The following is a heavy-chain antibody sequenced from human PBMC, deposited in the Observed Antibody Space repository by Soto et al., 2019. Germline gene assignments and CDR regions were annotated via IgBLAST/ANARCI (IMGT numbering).Heavy chain of an antibody. CDR1: GGSISSSTYY. Sequence: QLPLQASGPGLVKPSETLSLTCTVSGGSISSSTYYWGWIRQPPGKGLEWIGSIYYSGSTYYNPSLKSRVTISVDTSKNQFSLKLSSVTAADTAVYYCANSYGDYVSYWGQGTLVTVSS. D-gene: IGHD4-17*01. CDR3: ANSYGDYVSY. V-gene: IGHV4-39*01. CDR2: IYYSGST. J-gene: IGHJ4*02.